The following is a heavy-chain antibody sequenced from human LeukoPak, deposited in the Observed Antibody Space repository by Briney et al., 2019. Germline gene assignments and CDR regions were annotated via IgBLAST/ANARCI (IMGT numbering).Heavy chain of an antibody. V-gene: IGHV3-23*01. Sequence: GGSLRLSCPVSGFTFSSYAMSWVRQAPGKGLEWVSAISGSGGSTYYADSVKGRFTISRDNSKNTLYLQMNSLRAEDTAVYYCAKRPSGRITIFGVVPAFDYWGQGTLVTVSS. CDR2: ISGSGGST. J-gene: IGHJ4*02. D-gene: IGHD3-3*01. CDR3: AKRPSGRITIFGVVPAFDY. CDR1: GFTFSSYA.